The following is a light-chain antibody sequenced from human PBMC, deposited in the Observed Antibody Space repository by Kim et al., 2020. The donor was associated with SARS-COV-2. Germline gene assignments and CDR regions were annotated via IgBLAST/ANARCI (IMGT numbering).Light chain of an antibody. CDR2: KAS. J-gene: IGKJ1*01. CDR1: RNVDDY. Sequence: ASVGYRVTITCRASRNVDDYVAWYQQKPGGAPKLLIFKASTLKSGVPSRFSGSGSGTEFTLTTSSLQPDDFGTYYCQQYRSYPWTFGQGTKVDIK. V-gene: IGKV1-5*03. CDR3: QQYRSYPWT.